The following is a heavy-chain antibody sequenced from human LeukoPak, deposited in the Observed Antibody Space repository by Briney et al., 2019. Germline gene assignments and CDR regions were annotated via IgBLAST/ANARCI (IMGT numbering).Heavy chain of an antibody. J-gene: IGHJ3*02. V-gene: IGHV1-69*05. Sequence: ASVKVSCKASGGTFSSYAISWVRQAPGQGLEWIGGIIPIFGTANYAQKFQGRVTITTDESTSTAYMELSSLRSEDTAVYYCARAGYCSSTSCHGPAFDIWGQGTMVTVSS. CDR1: GGTFSSYA. CDR3: ARAGYCSSTSCHGPAFDI. CDR2: IIPIFGTA. D-gene: IGHD2-2*01.